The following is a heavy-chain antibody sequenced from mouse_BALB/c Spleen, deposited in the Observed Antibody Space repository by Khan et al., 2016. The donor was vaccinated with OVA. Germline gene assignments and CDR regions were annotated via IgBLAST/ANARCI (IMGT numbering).Heavy chain of an antibody. Sequence: EVQLQESGPGLVKPSQSLSLTCTVTGYSITTDYAWNWIRQFPGKKLEWMGFISSSGNTKYNPSLKSRISITRDTSKNQSFLQLKSVTTEDTARYYCARVYGGDFDYWGQGTTLTVSS. CDR3: ARVYGGDFDY. V-gene: IGHV3-2*02. CDR1: GYSITTDYA. D-gene: IGHD1-1*01. CDR2: ISSSGNT. J-gene: IGHJ2*01.